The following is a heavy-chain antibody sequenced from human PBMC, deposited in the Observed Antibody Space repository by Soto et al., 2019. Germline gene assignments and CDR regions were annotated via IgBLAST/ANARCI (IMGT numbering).Heavy chain of an antibody. CDR1: GGSVSSTSYY. V-gene: IGHV4-61*01. Sequence: SETLSLTCTVSGGSVSSTSYYCTWIRQPPGKGLEWIGYIHYSVSTNYNPSLQSRVTISVDTSKNHFSLELTSVTAADTAVYYCARAWEHLYLEYWGQGALVTVSS. CDR2: IHYSVST. CDR3: ARAWEHLYLEY. D-gene: IGHD1-26*01. J-gene: IGHJ4*02.